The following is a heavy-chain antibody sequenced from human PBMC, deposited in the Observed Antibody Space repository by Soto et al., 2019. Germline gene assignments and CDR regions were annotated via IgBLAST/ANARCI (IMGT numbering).Heavy chain of an antibody. CDR1: GGSISSSNW. Sequence: PSETLSLTCAVSGGSISSSNWWSWVRQPPGKGLEWIGEIYYIGSTDYNPSLKSRVAISVDTSKNQFSLTLKSLTAADTAVYYCARNESDKGWFDLWGQGILVTVSS. CDR2: IYYIGST. V-gene: IGHV4-4*02. D-gene: IGHD2-21*02. CDR3: ARNESDKGWFDL. J-gene: IGHJ5*02.